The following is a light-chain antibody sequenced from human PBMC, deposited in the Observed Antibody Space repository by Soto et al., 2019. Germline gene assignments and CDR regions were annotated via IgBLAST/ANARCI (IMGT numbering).Light chain of an antibody. J-gene: IGLJ1*01. CDR2: DVS. CDR1: GSDVGAYNY. CDR3: TSFTSSSTLYV. Sequence: QSALTQPASVSGSPGQSITISCTGTGSDVGAYNYVSWYQQHPDKAPKLMIYDVSDRPSGVSNRFSGSKSGNTASLTISGLQAEDEADYYCTSFTSSSTLYVFEAGTKLTVL. V-gene: IGLV2-14*01.